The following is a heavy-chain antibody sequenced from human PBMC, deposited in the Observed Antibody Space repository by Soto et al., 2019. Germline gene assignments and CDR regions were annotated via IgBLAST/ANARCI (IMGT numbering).Heavy chain of an antibody. CDR1: GDSVSSNSAA. Sequence: QVQLQQSGPGLVKPSQTLSLTCAISGDSVSSNSAAWNWIRQSPSRGLEWLGRTYYRSKWYNDYPVLGKSRIPNTPRQSQNQSAPQLNPVAPGETALYYWARGGGWELPFSLWFDPWGQGTLVTVSS. V-gene: IGHV6-1*01. D-gene: IGHD1-26*01. CDR2: TYYRSKWYN. CDR3: ARGGGWELPFSLWFDP. J-gene: IGHJ5*02.